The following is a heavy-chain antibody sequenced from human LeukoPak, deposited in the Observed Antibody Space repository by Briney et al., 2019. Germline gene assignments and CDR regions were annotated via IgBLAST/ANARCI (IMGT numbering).Heavy chain of an antibody. Sequence: GGSLRLSCAASGFTFSDYYMSWIRQAPGKGLEWVSYISSSSSYTSYADSVKGRFTISRDNAKNSLYLQMNSLRAEGTAVYYCARHGPWDYGGNSGEWFDPWGQGTLVTVSS. CDR1: GFTFSDYY. CDR3: ARHGPWDYGGNSGEWFDP. V-gene: IGHV3-11*06. J-gene: IGHJ5*02. CDR2: ISSSSSYT. D-gene: IGHD4-23*01.